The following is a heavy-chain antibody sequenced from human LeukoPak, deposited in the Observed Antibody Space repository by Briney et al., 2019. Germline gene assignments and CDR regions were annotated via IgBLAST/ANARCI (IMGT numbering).Heavy chain of an antibody. CDR2: VTDDGTTT. D-gene: IGHD5-18*01. CDR3: VKEERGYSYGDY. CDR1: GFTFNNCA. Sequence: GGSLRLSCAASGFTFNNCAMSWVRQPPGKWLEWVSAVTDDGTTTYYADSVKGRFTISRDNSKNTVYLQMNYLTADDTARYYCVKEERGYSYGDYWGQGTLVTVSS. J-gene: IGHJ4*02. V-gene: IGHV3-23*01.